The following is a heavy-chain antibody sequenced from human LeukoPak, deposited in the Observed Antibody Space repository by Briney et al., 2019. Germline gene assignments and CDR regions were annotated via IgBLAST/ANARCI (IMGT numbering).Heavy chain of an antibody. CDR3: ARDGRLRGLDY. J-gene: IGHJ4*02. CDR2: IYNDGST. CDR1: GFTVSSNY. V-gene: IGHV3-53*01. Sequence: GGSLRLSCAASGFTVSSNYMNWVRQTPGKGLEWVSVIYNDGSTYYADSVKGRFTISRDISKNTLYLQMNSLRAEDTAVYYCARDGRLRGLDYWGQGTLVTVSS. D-gene: IGHD2-21*02.